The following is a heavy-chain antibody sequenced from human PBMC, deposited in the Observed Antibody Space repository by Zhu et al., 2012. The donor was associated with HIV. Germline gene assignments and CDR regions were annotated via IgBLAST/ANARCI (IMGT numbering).Heavy chain of an antibody. Sequence: QVQLQESGPQLVKPSETLSLTYTVSGGSMSSHYWNWVRQPPGKGLQWIGYMYSSGSTKYNFSLKSRVAISLDMSKNQFSLNLSSVTTADTAVYYCARSVKGQLVFDSWGQGXLVTVSS. J-gene: IGHJ4*02. V-gene: IGHV4-59*11. CDR2: MYSSGST. CDR3: ARSVKGQLVFDS. D-gene: IGHD1-1*01. CDR1: GGSMSSHY.